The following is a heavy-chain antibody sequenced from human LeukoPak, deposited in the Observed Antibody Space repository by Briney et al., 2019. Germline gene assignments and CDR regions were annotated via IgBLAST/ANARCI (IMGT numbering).Heavy chain of an antibody. CDR1: GYTFTSYG. D-gene: IGHD3-3*01. CDR2: ISAYNGNT. Sequence: GASVKVSCKASGYTFTSYGISWVRQAPGQGLEWMGWISAYNGNTNYAQKLQGRVTMTTDTSTSTAYMELSSLRSEDTAVYYCARQDDFWSGYYLAAFDIWGQGTMVTVSS. CDR3: ARQDDFWSGYYLAAFDI. J-gene: IGHJ3*02. V-gene: IGHV1-18*01.